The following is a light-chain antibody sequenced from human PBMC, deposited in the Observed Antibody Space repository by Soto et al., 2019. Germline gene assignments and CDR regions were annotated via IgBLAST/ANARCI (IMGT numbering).Light chain of an antibody. CDR3: QSADSSGYV. CDR2: KDS. Sequence: SYELTQPPSVSVSPGQTARITCSGDALPKQYAYWYQQKPGQAPVLVIYKDSERPSGIPERFSGSSSGTTVTLTISGVQAEDEADYYCQSADSSGYVFGTGTMLTVL. CDR1: ALPKQY. V-gene: IGLV3-25*03. J-gene: IGLJ1*01.